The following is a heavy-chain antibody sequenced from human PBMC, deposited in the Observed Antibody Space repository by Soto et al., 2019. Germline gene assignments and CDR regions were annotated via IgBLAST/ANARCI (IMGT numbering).Heavy chain of an antibody. CDR3: ARQRRYYYDSSGYYYGAFDI. CDR1: GGSISSDY. V-gene: IGHV4-59*08. CDR2: IYYSGST. Sequence: SETLSLTCTVPGGSISSDYWSWIRQPPGKGLEWIGYIYYSGSTNYNPSLKSRVTISVDTSKNQFSLKLSSVTAADTAVYYCARQRRYYYDSSGYYYGAFDIWGQGTMVTVS. J-gene: IGHJ3*02. D-gene: IGHD3-22*01.